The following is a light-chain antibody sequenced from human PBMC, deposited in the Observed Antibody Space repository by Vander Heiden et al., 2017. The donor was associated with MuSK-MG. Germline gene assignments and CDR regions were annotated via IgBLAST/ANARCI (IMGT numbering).Light chain of an antibody. CDR3: QQHGHYPPLT. Sequence: IVLTQSPVTVSLSPGERATLSCRASQNVSSNYLARSQQKPVQVPRLLIYDGSSRVTGTPDRLPGRASGPDLTLIVSRLEPEAFAVYSCQQHGHYPPLTFGEGTRLELK. CDR2: DGS. V-gene: IGKV3-20*01. CDR1: QNVSSNY. J-gene: IGKJ5*01.